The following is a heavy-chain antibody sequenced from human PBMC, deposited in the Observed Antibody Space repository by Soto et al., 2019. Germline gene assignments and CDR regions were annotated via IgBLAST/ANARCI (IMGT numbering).Heavy chain of an antibody. Sequence: PSETLSLTCTVSGGSISSGGYYWSWIRQHPGKGLEWIGYIYYSGSTYYNPSLKSRVTISVDTSKNQFSLKLSSVTAADTAVYYSAKNVDCSGGDKCYVSGFDPWGKGTLVTVAS. CDR1: GGSISSGGYY. CDR3: AKNVDCSGGDKCYVSGFDP. J-gene: IGHJ5*02. CDR2: IYYSGST. V-gene: IGHV4-31*03. D-gene: IGHD2-15*01.